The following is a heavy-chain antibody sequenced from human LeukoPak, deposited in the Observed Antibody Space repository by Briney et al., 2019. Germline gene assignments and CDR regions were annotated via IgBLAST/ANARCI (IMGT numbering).Heavy chain of an antibody. D-gene: IGHD2-15*01. CDR1: GYTFTGYY. CDR3: ASTNCSGGSCYSRLGYYYYMDV. J-gene: IGHJ6*03. CDR2: INPNSGGT. Sequence: ASVKVSCKASGYTFTGYYMHWVRQAPGQGLEWMGWINPNSGGTNYAQKFQGRVTMTRDTSISTAYMELSRLRSDDTAVYYCASTNCSGGSCYSRLGYYYYMDVWGKGTTVTVSS. V-gene: IGHV1-2*02.